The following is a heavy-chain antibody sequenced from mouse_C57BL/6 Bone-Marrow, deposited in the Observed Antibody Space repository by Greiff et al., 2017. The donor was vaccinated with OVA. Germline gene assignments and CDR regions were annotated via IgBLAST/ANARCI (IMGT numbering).Heavy chain of an antibody. V-gene: IGHV1-5*01. CDR3: TREDSSGYHYYAMDD. CDR1: GYTFTSYW. CDR2: IYPGNSDT. D-gene: IGHD3-2*02. J-gene: IGHJ4*01. Sequence: EVQLQQSGTVLARPGASVKMSCKTSGYTFTSYWMHWVKQRPGQGLEWIGAIYPGNSDTSYNQKFKGKAKLTAVTSASTAYMELSSLTNEDSAVYYCTREDSSGYHYYAMDDWGQGTSVTVSS.